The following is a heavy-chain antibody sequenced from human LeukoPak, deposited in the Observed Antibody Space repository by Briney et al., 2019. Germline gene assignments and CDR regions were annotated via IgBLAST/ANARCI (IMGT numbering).Heavy chain of an antibody. CDR3: ARVSGGYYFDY. D-gene: IGHD3-22*01. J-gene: IGHJ4*02. CDR2: INPNSGGT. Sequence: ASVKVSCKASGYTFTGYYLHWVRQAPRQGHERMGWINPNSGGTNYAQKFQGRVTMARDTSIGTAYMELSRLRSDDTAVYYCARVSGGYYFDYWGQGTLVTVSS. V-gene: IGHV1-2*02. CDR1: GYTFTGYY.